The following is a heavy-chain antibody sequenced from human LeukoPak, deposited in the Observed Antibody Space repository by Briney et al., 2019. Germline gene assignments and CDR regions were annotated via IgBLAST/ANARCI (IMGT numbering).Heavy chain of an antibody. J-gene: IGHJ4*02. V-gene: IGHV3-7*03. D-gene: IGHD3-3*01. CDR1: GFTFGKYW. Sequence: GGSLRLSCVASGFTFGKYWMSWVRQAPGKGLEWVANIKLDGSEKNYVDSVKGRFTISRDNTKNSLYLQTNSLRVEDTAVFYCARDQYDTWSRRGNFDSWGQGTLVIVSS. CDR3: ARDQYDTWSRRGNFDS. CDR2: IKLDGSEK.